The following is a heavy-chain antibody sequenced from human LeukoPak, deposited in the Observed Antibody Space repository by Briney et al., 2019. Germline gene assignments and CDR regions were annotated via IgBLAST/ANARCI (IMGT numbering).Heavy chain of an antibody. CDR3: ARVGQRGYTYGYDY. V-gene: IGHV4-59*01. J-gene: IGHJ4*02. D-gene: IGHD5-18*01. CDR1: GGSISSYY. CDR2: IYYSGST. Sequence: PSETLSLTCTVSGGSISSYYWSWIRQPPGKGLEWIGYIYYSGSTNYNPSLKSRVTISVDTSKNQFSLKLSSVTAADTAMYYCARVGQRGYTYGYDYWGQGTLVTVSS.